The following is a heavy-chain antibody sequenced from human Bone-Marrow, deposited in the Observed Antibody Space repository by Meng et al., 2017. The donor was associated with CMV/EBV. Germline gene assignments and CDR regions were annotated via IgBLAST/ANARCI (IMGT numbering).Heavy chain of an antibody. J-gene: IGHJ4*02. V-gene: IGHV1-69*05. CDR3: AKQGDYDFWSGYLGYFDY. CDR1: GGTFSSYA. Sequence: SVKVSCKASGGTFSSYAISWVRQAPGQGLEWMGGIIPIFGTANYAQKFQGRVTITTDESTSTAYMELSSLRSEDTAVYYCAKQGDYDFWSGYLGYFDYWGQGTLVTVSS. CDR2: IIPIFGTA. D-gene: IGHD3-3*01.